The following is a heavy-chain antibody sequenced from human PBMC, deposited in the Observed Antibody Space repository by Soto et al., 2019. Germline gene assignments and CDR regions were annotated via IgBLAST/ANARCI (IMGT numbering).Heavy chain of an antibody. CDR1: GFTFNNKW. D-gene: IGHD1-26*01. V-gene: IGHV3-74*01. CDR2: IDGAAATT. J-gene: IGHJ4*02. CDR3: ARGGAMGVDY. Sequence: GESLKISCTASGFTFNNKWMHWVRQAPGKGLVWLSRIDGAAATTNYPDSVKGRFTISRDNAKNIVFLHVNGLTDEDTAVYYCARGGAMGVDYWGQGTLVTVSS.